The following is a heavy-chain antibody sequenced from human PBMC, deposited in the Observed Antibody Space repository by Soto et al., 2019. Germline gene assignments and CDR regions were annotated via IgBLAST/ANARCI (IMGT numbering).Heavy chain of an antibody. D-gene: IGHD6-13*01. J-gene: IGHJ4*02. CDR1: GGTFSSYT. CDR3: ARVLGSSRNA. V-gene: IGHV1-69*02. CDR2: IIPILGIA. Sequence: QVQLVQSGAEVKKPGSSVTVSCKASGGTFSSYTISWVRQAPGQGLEWMGRIIPILGIANYAQKFQGRDTITADKSTSIAEKELSSLRCEDTAVYYCARVLGSSRNAWGQGTLVTVSS.